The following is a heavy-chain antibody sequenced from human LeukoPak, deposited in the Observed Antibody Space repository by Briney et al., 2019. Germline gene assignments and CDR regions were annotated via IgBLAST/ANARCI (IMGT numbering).Heavy chain of an antibody. D-gene: IGHD2-2*01. Sequence: PGGSLRLSCAASGFTFSSYAMSWVRQAPGKGLEWVSAISGSGGSTYYADSVKGRFTISRDNAKNSLYLQMNSLRAEDTAVYYCARVATGPYQLLPTWFDPWGQGTLVTVSS. J-gene: IGHJ5*02. CDR1: GFTFSSYA. CDR2: ISGSGGST. CDR3: ARVATGPYQLLPTWFDP. V-gene: IGHV3-23*01.